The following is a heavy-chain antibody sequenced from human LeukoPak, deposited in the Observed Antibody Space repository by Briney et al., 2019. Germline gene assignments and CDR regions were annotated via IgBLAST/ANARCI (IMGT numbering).Heavy chain of an antibody. V-gene: IGHV4-59*01. CDR2: IYYSGSA. CDR1: GGSINNYY. J-gene: IGHJ5*02. D-gene: IGHD5-24*01. Sequence: PSETLSLTCTVSGGSINNYYWSWIRPAPGKGLEWIGYIYYSGSANYNPSLKSRVTISVDTSKNQFSLRLSSVTAADTAVYYCARGREMATLKAFDPWGQGTLVTVSS. CDR3: ARGREMATLKAFDP.